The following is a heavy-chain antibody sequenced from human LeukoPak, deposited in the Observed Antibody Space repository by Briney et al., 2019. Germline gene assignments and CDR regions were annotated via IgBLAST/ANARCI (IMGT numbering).Heavy chain of an antibody. CDR2: IHYSGNT. V-gene: IGHV4-59*03. CDR3: ARGHWQLGY. CDR1: GDSISGYY. D-gene: IGHD3-16*01. Sequence: SETLSLTCTVSGDSISGYYWTWIRQPPGKGLEWIGYIHYSGNTNYNSSLKSRLVISVDTSKNQLSLQLRSVTPADTAVYYCARGHWQLGYWGQGTLVTVSS. J-gene: IGHJ4*02.